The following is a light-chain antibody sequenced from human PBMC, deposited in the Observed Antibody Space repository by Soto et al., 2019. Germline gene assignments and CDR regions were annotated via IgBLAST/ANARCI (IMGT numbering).Light chain of an antibody. CDR3: QQYHNWPPVT. CDR1: QSVSSN. Sequence: EIVMTQSPATLSVSPGERATLSCRASQSVSSNLAWYQQKPGQAPRLLICDASTRATGVPARFSGSGSGTEFTLTISSLQSEDSAVYYCQQYHNWPPVTFGGGTKVEIK. J-gene: IGKJ4*01. CDR2: DAS. V-gene: IGKV3-15*01.